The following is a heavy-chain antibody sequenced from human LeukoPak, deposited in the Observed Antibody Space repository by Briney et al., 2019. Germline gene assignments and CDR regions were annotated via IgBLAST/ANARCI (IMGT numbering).Heavy chain of an antibody. D-gene: IGHD6-13*01. CDR3: AKAGSRPVAAADLFDY. Sequence: GGSLRLSCAVSGFTFSSYAMSWVRQAPGKGLEWVSAISGRGGNTYYADSVKGRFTISRDNSKNTPYLQMNSLRAEDTAVYYCAKAGSRPVAAADLFDYWGRGTLVTVSS. J-gene: IGHJ4*02. CDR2: ISGRGGNT. CDR1: GFTFSSYA. V-gene: IGHV3-23*01.